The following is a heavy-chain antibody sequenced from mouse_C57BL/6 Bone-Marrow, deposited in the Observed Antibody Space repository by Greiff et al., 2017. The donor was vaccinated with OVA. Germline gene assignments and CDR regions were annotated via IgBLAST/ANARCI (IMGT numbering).Heavy chain of an antibody. D-gene: IGHD1-1*01. CDR1: GFTFSDYG. CDR2: ISSGSSTI. J-gene: IGHJ4*01. V-gene: IGHV5-17*01. Sequence: EVMLVESGGGLVKPGGSLKLSCAASGFTFSDYGMHWVRQAPEKGLEWVAYISSGSSTIYSADTVKGRFTISRDNAKNTLFLQMTSLRSEDTAMYYCARMDYGSSYDAMDYWGQGTSVTVSS. CDR3: ARMDYGSSYDAMDY.